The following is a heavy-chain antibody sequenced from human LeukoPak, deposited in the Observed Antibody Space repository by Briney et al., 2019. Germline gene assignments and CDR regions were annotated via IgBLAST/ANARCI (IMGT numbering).Heavy chain of an antibody. V-gene: IGHV3-23*01. CDR1: GFTFSSYA. Sequence: PGGSLRLSCAASGFTFSSYAMSWVRQAPGKGLEWVSAISGSGGSTYYADSVKGRFTISRDNSKNTLYLQVNSLRAEDTAVYYCARDTRWGGEDFGFWGQGTLVTVSS. CDR2: ISGSGGST. D-gene: IGHD2-2*01. J-gene: IGHJ4*02. CDR3: ARDTRWGGEDFGF.